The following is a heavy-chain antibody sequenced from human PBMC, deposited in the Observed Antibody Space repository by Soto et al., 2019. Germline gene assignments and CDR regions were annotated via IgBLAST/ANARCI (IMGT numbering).Heavy chain of an antibody. CDR1: GFTVSSNY. CDR2: IYSGGST. J-gene: IGHJ6*02. V-gene: IGHV3-53*04. Sequence: PGGSLRLCCAASGFTVSSNYMSWVRQAPGKGLEWVSVIYSGGSTYYADSVKGRFTISRHNSKNTLYLQMNSLRAEDTAVYYCAREHVYGGDYYGMDVWGQGTTVTVSS. CDR3: AREHVYGGDYYGMDV. D-gene: IGHD4-17*01.